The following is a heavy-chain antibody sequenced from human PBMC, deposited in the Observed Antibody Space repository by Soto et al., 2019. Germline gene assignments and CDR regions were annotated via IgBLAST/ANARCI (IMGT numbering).Heavy chain of an antibody. D-gene: IGHD3-10*01. J-gene: IGHJ5*02. CDR2: ISQTGAT. Sequence: PSETLSLTCAVSGGSITSGNSYSWAWIRQPPGRGLEWIGSISQTGATSYNPSLKSRVSVSLDKSKNQFSLRLSSVTAADMAVYYCPRAGSPYFGTWFDPWGQGTLVTVSS. V-gene: IGHV4-30-2*01. CDR1: GGSITSGNSYS. CDR3: PRAGSPYFGTWFDP.